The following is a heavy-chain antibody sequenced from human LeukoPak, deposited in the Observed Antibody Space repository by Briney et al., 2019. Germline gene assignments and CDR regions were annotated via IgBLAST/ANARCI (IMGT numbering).Heavy chain of an antibody. CDR2: INSDGSST. J-gene: IGHJ4*02. Sequence: WVSRINSDGSSTDYADSVKGRFTISRDNAKNTLYLQMNSLRAEDTAVYYCARRWAVAAVDYWGQGTLVTVSS. CDR3: ARRWAVAAVDY. V-gene: IGHV3-74*01. D-gene: IGHD6-19*01.